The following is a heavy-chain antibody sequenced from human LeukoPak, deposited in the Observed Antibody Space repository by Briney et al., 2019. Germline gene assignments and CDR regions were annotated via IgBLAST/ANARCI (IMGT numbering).Heavy chain of an antibody. CDR1: GFTFSNSG. D-gene: IGHD2-2*01. V-gene: IGHV3-33*01. Sequence: GGSLRLSCAASGFTFSNSGMHWVRQAPGKGLEWVAVIWYDGSNKYYADSVKGRLSIYRDNSKNTLYLQMNSLRTEDTAVYYCARDERYCSSTSCHPSVVDVRGQGTTVAVSS. CDR2: IWYDGSNK. CDR3: ARDERYCSSTSCHPSVVDV. J-gene: IGHJ6*02.